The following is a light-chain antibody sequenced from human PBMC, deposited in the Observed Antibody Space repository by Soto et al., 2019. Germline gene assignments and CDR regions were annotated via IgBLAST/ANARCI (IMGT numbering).Light chain of an antibody. CDR1: SRDVGAYNY. V-gene: IGLV2-14*01. CDR3: SSYESDSTYV. CDR2: EVS. J-gene: IGLJ1*01. Sequence: QSVLTQPASVSGSPGQSITISCTGTSRDVGAYNYVSWYQQHPGKAPKLIIYEVSYRPSGVSNRFSGSKSGNSASLTISGLQTEDEADYYCSSYESDSTYVFGTGTKVTVL.